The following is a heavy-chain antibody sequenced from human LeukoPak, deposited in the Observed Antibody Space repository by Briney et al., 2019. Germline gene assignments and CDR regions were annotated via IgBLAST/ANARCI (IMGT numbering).Heavy chain of an antibody. V-gene: IGHV4-34*01. J-gene: IGHJ4*02. CDR3: ARASQGQQPYLVDY. D-gene: IGHD6-13*01. CDR2: ISDSGTT. Sequence: PSETLSLTCAVFGGSLSGSCLSWIRQLPGKGLEWIGEISDSGTTNNNPSLKNRVTISVDPSKNQFSLKLSSVTAADTAVYYCARASQGQQPYLVDYWGQGTLVTVSS. CDR1: GGSLSGSC.